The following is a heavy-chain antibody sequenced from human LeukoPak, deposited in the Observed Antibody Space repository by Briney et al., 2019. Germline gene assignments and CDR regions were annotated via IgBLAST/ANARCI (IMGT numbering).Heavy chain of an antibody. J-gene: IGHJ6*02. Sequence: ASVKVSCKASGYTFTSYAMHWVRQAPGQRLEWMGWINAGNGNTKYSQKFQGRVTITRDTSASTAYMELSSLRSEDTAVYYCARAEPLIAVAGLPPFYYYYGMDVWGQGTTVTVSS. D-gene: IGHD6-19*01. CDR1: GYTFTSYA. CDR3: ARAEPLIAVAGLPPFYYYYGMDV. V-gene: IGHV1-3*01. CDR2: INAGNGNT.